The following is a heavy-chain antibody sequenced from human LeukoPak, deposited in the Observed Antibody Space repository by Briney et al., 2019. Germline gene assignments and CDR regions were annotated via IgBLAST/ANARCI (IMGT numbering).Heavy chain of an antibody. CDR2: VSYDGNNK. CDR1: GFTFSNFA. V-gene: IGHV3-30*09. J-gene: IGHJ4*02. D-gene: IGHD4-23*01. CDR3: AKDGDYGGNFLFDY. Sequence: PGRSLRLSCTASGFTFSNFAMHWVRQAPGKGLDWVASVSYDGNNKYHADSVKGRFAISRDNAKNSLYLQINSLRAEDTALYYCAKDGDYGGNFLFDYWGQGTLVTVSS.